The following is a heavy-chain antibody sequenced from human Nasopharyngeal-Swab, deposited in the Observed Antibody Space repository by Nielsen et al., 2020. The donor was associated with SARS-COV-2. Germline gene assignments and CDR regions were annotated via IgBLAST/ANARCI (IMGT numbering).Heavy chain of an antibody. D-gene: IGHD4-23*01. Sequence: GRSLTLSCTASGLTPSSYAMSWVRQAPGKGLEWVSEISGSGGSTYYAESVKGRFTISRDNSKNTLYLQMSSLRAEDPAIYYCAKDLEVESPLWFDYWGQGTLLTVSS. V-gene: IGHV3-23*01. J-gene: IGHJ4*02. CDR2: ISGSGGST. CDR3: AKDLEVESPLWFDY. CDR1: GLTPSSYA.